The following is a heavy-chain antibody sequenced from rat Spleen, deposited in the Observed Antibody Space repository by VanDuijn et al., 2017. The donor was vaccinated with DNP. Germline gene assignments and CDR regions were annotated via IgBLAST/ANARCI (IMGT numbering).Heavy chain of an antibody. CDR3: ARSQGYYYDGSYYPFAY. CDR1: GFSLTNHH. D-gene: IGHD1-12*02. Sequence: QVQLRESGPGLVQPSQTLSLACTVSGFSLTNHHVHWVRQPSGKGLEWMGRVQSDGNTDYNSVLKSRLSISRDTSKRQVFLNMNIGQTEESGMYFCARSQGYYYDGSYYPFAYWGQGTLVTVSS. CDR2: VQSDGNT. J-gene: IGHJ3*01. V-gene: IGHV2-27*01.